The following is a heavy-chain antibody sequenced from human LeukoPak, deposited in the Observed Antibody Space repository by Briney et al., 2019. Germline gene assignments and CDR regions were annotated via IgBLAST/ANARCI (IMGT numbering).Heavy chain of an antibody. D-gene: IGHD2-2*01. J-gene: IGHJ4*02. V-gene: IGHV3-9*01. CDR1: GFTFDDYA. CDR2: ISWNSGSI. CDR3: AKGRGVVPAANFDN. Sequence: SLRLSCAASGFTFDDYAMHWVRQAPGKGLEWVSGISWNSGSIAYTDSVKDRFTISRDNAKNSLYLQMNSLRAEDTALYYCAKGRGVVPAANFDNWGQGTLVTVSS.